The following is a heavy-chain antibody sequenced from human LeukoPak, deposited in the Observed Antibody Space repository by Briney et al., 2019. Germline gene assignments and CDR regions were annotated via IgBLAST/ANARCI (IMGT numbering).Heavy chain of an antibody. CDR1: GFKFKDSW. Sequence: GMSLRLSCAASGFKFKDSWMYWVRQAPEKGLEWVSRINGDGSDTDYVDSVKGRFTISRDNAKDTLYLQMNSLRAEDTAVYYCARWGVGDYWGQGTLVTVSS. V-gene: IGHV3-74*01. CDR3: ARWGVGDY. CDR2: INGDGSDT. J-gene: IGHJ4*02. D-gene: IGHD1-26*01.